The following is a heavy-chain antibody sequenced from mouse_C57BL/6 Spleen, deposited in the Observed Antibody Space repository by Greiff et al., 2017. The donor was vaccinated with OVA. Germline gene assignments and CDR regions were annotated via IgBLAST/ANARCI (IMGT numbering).Heavy chain of an antibody. V-gene: IGHV1-53*01. CDR1: GYTFTSYW. Sequence: QVQLKQPGTELVKPGASVKLSCKASGYTFTSYWMHWVKQRPGQGLEWIGNINTSNGGTNYNEKFKSKATLTVDKSSSTAYMQLSSLTSEDSAVDYCARDGSSYWYFDVWGTGTTVTVSS. D-gene: IGHD1-1*01. CDR2: INTSNGGT. CDR3: ARDGSSYWYFDV. J-gene: IGHJ1*03.